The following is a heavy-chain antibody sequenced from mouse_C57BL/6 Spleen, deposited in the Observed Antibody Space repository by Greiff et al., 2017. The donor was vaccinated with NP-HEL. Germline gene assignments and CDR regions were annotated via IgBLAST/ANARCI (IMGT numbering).Heavy chain of an antibody. Sequence: QVQLQQSGAELVRPGTSVKVSCKASGYAFTNYLIEWVKQRPGQGLEWIGVINPGSGGTNYNEKFKGKATLTADKSSSTAYMQLSSLTSEDSAVYFCARSGYYGNYEEVAYWGQGTLVTVSA. V-gene: IGHV1-54*01. CDR2: INPGSGGT. J-gene: IGHJ3*01. CDR1: GYAFTNYL. CDR3: ARSGYYGNYEEVAY. D-gene: IGHD2-1*01.